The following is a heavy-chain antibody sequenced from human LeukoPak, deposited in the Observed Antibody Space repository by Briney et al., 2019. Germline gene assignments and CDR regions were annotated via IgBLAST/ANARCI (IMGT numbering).Heavy chain of an antibody. J-gene: IGHJ4*02. CDR3: ARVGRPNYHDGRGYYT. V-gene: IGHV1-18*01. Sequence: GASVKVSCKASGYTFTSYGISWVRQAPGQGLEWMGGISAYNGNTNYAQKLQGRVTMTRDTSMSTAYMELSSLRSDDTAVYYCARVGRPNYHDGRGYYTRDQG. CDR1: GYTFTSYG. CDR2: ISAYNGNT. D-gene: IGHD3-22*01.